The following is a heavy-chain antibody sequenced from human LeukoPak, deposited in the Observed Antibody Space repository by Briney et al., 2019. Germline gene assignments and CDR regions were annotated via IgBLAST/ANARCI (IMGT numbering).Heavy chain of an antibody. D-gene: IGHD3-10*01. CDR2: ISGNGDDT. CDR1: GFTFNSYA. J-gene: IGHJ6*02. V-gene: IGHV3-23*01. CDR3: ARHPSFGEFFYGMDV. Sequence: GGSLRLSCTVSGFTFNSYAMSWVRQAPGKGLEWVSSISGNGDDTYHADSVKGRFTVSRDNSKSTLYLQMNSLRAEDTAVYYCARHPSFGEFFYGMDVWGQGTTVTVSS.